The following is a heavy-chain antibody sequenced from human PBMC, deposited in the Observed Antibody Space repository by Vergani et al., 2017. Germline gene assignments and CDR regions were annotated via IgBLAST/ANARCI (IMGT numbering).Heavy chain of an antibody. CDR2: IDPSDSYT. D-gene: IGHD6-13*01. J-gene: IGHJ6*02. CDR1: GYSFTSYW. Sequence: EVQLVQSGAEVKKPGESLRISCKGSGYSFTSYWISWVRQMPGKGLEWMGRIDPSDSYTNYSPSFQGHVTISADKSISTAYLQWSSLKASDTAMYYCARLGPPYSSSWYSYYYNYGMDVWSQGSTVTVSS. V-gene: IGHV5-10-1*03. CDR3: ARLGPPYSSSWYSYYYNYGMDV.